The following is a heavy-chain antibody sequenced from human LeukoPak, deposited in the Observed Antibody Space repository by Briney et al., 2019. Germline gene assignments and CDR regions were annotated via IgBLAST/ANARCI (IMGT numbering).Heavy chain of an antibody. CDR2: IKQDGSEK. J-gene: IGHJ3*02. V-gene: IGHV3-7*03. Sequence: GGSLRLSCAASGFTFSSYWMGWVRQAPGKGLEWVANIKQDGSEKYYVDPVKGRFTISRDNAKNSLYLQMNSLRAEDTAVYYCASDTSLDYDAFDIWGQGTMVTVSS. CDR3: ASDTSLDYDAFDI. CDR1: GFTFSSYW. D-gene: IGHD4-11*01.